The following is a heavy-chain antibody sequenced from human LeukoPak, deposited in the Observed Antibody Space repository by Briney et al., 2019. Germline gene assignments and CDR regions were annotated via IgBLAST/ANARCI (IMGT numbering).Heavy chain of an antibody. CDR1: GFTFSSYG. J-gene: IGHJ4*02. CDR2: ISYDGSNK. D-gene: IGHD3-22*01. CDR3: AKDRYDSSGYADY. V-gene: IGHV3-30*18. Sequence: GGSLTLSCAASGFTFSSYGMHWVRQAPGKVLEWVAVISYDGSNKYYADSVKGRFTISRDNSKNKLYMQMNSLRAEDTAVYYCAKDRYDSSGYADYWGQGALVTVSS.